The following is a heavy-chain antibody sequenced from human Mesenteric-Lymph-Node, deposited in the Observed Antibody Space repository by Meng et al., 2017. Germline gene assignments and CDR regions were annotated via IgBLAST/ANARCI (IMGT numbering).Heavy chain of an antibody. D-gene: IGHD3-10*01. CDR3: ARGGATPMIIKY. J-gene: IGHJ4*02. Sequence: QVQLKQWGAEVLKPSETLSLTCAVYGGSPSGYYWCWIRQPPGKGLEWMGEVYHNGVTKYSPSLRSRVVISIDTSKNQFSLNLRSVSAADTAMYYCARGGATPMIIKYWGPGTLVTVSS. V-gene: IGHV4-34*02. CDR1: GGSPSGYY. CDR2: VYHNGVT.